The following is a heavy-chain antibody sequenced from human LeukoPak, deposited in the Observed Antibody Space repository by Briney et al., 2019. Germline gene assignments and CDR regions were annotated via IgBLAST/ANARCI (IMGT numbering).Heavy chain of an antibody. V-gene: IGHV3-21*01. Sequence: GGYLRLSCAVSGFTFSSYWMNWVRQAPGKGLEWVSSISSSTSYIYYADSVKGRFTISRDNAKNSLYLQMNSLRAEDTAVYYCARDNYYDSSGYRRDAFDIWGQGTMVTVSS. CDR1: GFTFSSYW. D-gene: IGHD3-22*01. J-gene: IGHJ3*02. CDR2: ISSSTSYI. CDR3: ARDNYYDSSGYRRDAFDI.